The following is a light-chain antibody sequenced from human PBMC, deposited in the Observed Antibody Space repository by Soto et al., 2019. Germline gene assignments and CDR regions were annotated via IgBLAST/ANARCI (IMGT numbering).Light chain of an antibody. CDR3: QQYGSSPPELT. CDR1: QRVSRN. V-gene: IGKV3-20*01. CDR2: GAS. J-gene: IGKJ4*01. Sequence: EIVMTQSPATLSVSPGERATLSCRASQRVSRNLAWYQQKPGQAPRLLIYGASSRATGIPDRFSGSGSGTDFTLTISRLEPEDFAVYYCQQYGSSPPELTFGGGTKVDIK.